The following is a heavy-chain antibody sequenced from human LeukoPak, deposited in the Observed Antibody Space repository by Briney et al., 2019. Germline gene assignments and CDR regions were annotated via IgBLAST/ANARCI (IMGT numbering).Heavy chain of an antibody. V-gene: IGHV3-30*03. Sequence: PGGSLRLSCAASGFTFSSYGMHWVRQAPGKGLEWVAVISYDGSNKYYADSVKGRFTISRDNAKNTLYLQMNSLRVEDTALYYCARSFSNTVRGVGDSWGQGTLVTVSS. D-gene: IGHD3-10*01. CDR3: ARSFSNTVRGVGDS. J-gene: IGHJ4*02. CDR1: GFTFSSYG. CDR2: ISYDGSNK.